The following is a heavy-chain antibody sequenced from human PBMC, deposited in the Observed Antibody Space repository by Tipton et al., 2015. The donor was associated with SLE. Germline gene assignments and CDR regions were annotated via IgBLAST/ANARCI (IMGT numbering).Heavy chain of an antibody. J-gene: IGHJ4*02. CDR1: GYSISSGYY. V-gene: IGHV4-38-2*02. CDR3: ARVAGTSLIVVVPDGGYYFDY. D-gene: IGHD2-2*01. Sequence: TLSLTCTVSGYSISSGYYWGWIRQPPGKGLEWIGSIYHSGSTYYNPSLKSRVTISVDTSKNQFSLKLPSVTAADTAVYYCARVAGTSLIVVVPDGGYYFDYWGQGTLVTVSS. CDR2: IYHSGST.